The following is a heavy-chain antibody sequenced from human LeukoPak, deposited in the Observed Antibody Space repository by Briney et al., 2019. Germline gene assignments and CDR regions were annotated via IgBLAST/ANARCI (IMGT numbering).Heavy chain of an antibody. J-gene: IGHJ6*02. D-gene: IGHD6-13*01. CDR1: GFTVSSNY. CDR2: ISGSGGST. V-gene: IGHV3-23*01. CDR3: AKDPHSSIWYRSYYYGMDV. Sequence: GGSLRLSCAASGFTVSSNYMSWVRQAPGKGLEWVSAISGSGGSTYYADSVKGRFTISRDNSKNTLYLQMNSLRAEDTAVYYCAKDPHSSIWYRSYYYGMDVWGQGTTVTVSS.